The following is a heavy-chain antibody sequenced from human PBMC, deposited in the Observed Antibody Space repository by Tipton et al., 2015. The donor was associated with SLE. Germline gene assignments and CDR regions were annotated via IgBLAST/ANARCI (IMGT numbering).Heavy chain of an antibody. Sequence: TLSLTCTLSGGSISTYYWSWIRQPPGKGLEWIGYIYYRGTTNYNPSLRGRTTTSVDTSKNQFSLKLNSVTAADTAVYYCARRGALAAAGVYYYYGMDVWGQGTTVTVSS. V-gene: IGHV4-59*01. CDR2: IYYRGTT. CDR1: GGSISTYY. D-gene: IGHD6-13*01. CDR3: ARRGALAAAGVYYYYGMDV. J-gene: IGHJ6*02.